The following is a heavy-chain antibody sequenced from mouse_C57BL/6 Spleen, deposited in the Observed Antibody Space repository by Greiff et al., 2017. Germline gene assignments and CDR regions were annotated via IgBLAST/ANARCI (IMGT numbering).Heavy chain of an antibody. J-gene: IGHJ1*03. Sequence: QVQLQQSGAELVRPGTSVKVSCKASGYAFTNYLIEWVKQRPGQDLEWIGVINPGSGGTNYNEKFKGKATLTADKSSSTAYMQLSSLTSEDSAVYFCARDYDYDWYFDVWGTGTTVTVSS. CDR3: ARDYDYDWYFDV. CDR1: GYAFTNYL. V-gene: IGHV1-54*01. CDR2: INPGSGGT. D-gene: IGHD2-4*01.